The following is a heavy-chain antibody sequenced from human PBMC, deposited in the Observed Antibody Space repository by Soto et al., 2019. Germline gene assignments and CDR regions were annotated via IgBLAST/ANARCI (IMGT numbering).Heavy chain of an antibody. CDR1: GFTFSSYA. V-gene: IGHV3-30-3*01. CDR3: ARGYYDFWSGYYISYYYYYGMDV. D-gene: IGHD3-3*01. CDR2: ISYDGSNK. Sequence: AGGSLRLSCAASGFTFSSYAMHWVRQAPGKGLEWVAVISYDGSNKYYADSVKGRFTISRDNSKNTLYLQMNSLRAEDTAVYYCARGYYDFWSGYYISYYYYYGMDVWGQGTTVTVSS. J-gene: IGHJ6*02.